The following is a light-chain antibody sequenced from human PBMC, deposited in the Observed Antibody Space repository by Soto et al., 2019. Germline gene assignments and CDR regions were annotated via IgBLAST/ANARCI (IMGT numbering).Light chain of an antibody. CDR2: QAL. Sequence: DIQMTQSPSTLSAAVGDKVTITCRASQSISNGLAGYQQKPGKAPKPLIYQALSLESGVRGRFSGSGYGTEFILTIRNLQPDDFATYYWKQYNQPFGQGTKVELK. CDR1: QSISNG. J-gene: IGKJ1*01. V-gene: IGKV1-5*03. CDR3: KQYNQP.